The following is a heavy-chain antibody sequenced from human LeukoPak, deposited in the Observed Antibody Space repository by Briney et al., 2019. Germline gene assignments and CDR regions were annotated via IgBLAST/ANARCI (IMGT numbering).Heavy chain of an antibody. D-gene: IGHD2-2*01. CDR2: IYHSGST. Sequence: NSSETLSLTCTVSGYSISSGYYWGWIRQPPGKGLEWIGSIYHSGSTYYNPSLKSRVTISVDTSKNQFSLKLSSVTAADTAVYYCARAETTSSPVGYYYYMDVWGKGTTVTVSS. CDR1: GYSISSGYY. CDR3: ARAETTSSPVGYYYYMDV. V-gene: IGHV4-38-2*02. J-gene: IGHJ6*03.